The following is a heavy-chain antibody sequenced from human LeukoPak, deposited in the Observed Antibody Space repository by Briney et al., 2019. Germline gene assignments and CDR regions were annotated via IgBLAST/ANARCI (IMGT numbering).Heavy chain of an antibody. V-gene: IGHV4-59*05. CDR3: ARHPRYCSSTSCSLNWFDP. CDR1: GGSISSYY. CDR2: IYYSGST. Sequence: SETLSLTCTVSGGSISSYYWSWIRQPPGKGLEWLGSIYYSGSTYYNPSLKSRVTISVDTSKNQFSLKLSSVTAADTAVYYCARHPRYCSSTSCSLNWFDPWGQGTLVTVSS. D-gene: IGHD2-2*01. J-gene: IGHJ5*02.